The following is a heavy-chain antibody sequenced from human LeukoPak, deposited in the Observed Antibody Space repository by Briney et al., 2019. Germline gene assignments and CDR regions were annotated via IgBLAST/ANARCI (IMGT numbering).Heavy chain of an antibody. Sequence: SVKVSCKASGGTFSSYAISWVRQAPGQGLEWMGGIIPIFGTANYAQKFQGRVTITTDESTSTAYMELSSLRSEDTAVYYCAGGGRYNWNAAFDYWGQGTLVTVSS. V-gene: IGHV1-69*05. J-gene: IGHJ4*02. CDR3: AGGGRYNWNAAFDY. D-gene: IGHD1-1*01. CDR1: GGTFSSYA. CDR2: IIPIFGTA.